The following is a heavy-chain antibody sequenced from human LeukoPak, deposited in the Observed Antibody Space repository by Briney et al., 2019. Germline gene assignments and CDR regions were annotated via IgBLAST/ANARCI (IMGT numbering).Heavy chain of an antibody. J-gene: IGHJ4*02. CDR1: GFTFSSYI. CDR2: ISGSSSSI. D-gene: IGHD5-24*01. V-gene: IGHV3-21*06. Sequence: GGSLTLSCAASGFTFSSYIMNWVRQAPGKGLEWVSTISGSSSSIHYVDSVKGQFTISRDNAKNSLYLQMNSLRAEDTAVYYCASQMAIGYWGQGTLVTVSS. CDR3: ASQMAIGY.